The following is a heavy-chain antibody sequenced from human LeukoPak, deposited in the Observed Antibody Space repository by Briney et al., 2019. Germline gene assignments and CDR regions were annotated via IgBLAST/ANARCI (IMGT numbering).Heavy chain of an antibody. Sequence: GASVKVSCKASGYTFTSYAMHWVRQAPGQRLEWMGWINAGNGNTKYSQNFQDRVTITRDTSASTAYMELSSLRSEDTAVYYCARDLSSGYYAGSDCWGQGTLVTVSS. V-gene: IGHV1-3*01. CDR1: GYTFTSYA. D-gene: IGHD3-22*01. J-gene: IGHJ4*02. CDR2: INAGNGNT. CDR3: ARDLSSGYYAGSDC.